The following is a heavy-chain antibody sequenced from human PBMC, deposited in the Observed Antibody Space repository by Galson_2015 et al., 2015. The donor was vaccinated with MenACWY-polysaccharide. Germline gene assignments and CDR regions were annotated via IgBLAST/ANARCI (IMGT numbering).Heavy chain of an antibody. CDR1: GFNFGDYG. Sequence: SLRLSCAASGFNFGDYGMIWLRQAPGKGLEWISLIRSKAYGGTPESAASVKGRFTMSRDDSKRIAYLEMNSLNTEDTAVYYCTRFSAYFHDSNGSFDAFDIWGQGTMVTVSS. CDR2: IRSKAYGGTP. D-gene: IGHD3-22*01. CDR3: TRFSAYFHDSNGSFDAFDI. J-gene: IGHJ3*02. V-gene: IGHV3-49*03.